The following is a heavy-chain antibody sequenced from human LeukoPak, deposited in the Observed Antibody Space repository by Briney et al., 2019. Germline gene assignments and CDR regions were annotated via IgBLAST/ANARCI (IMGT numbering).Heavy chain of an antibody. CDR2: INSSSSYI. D-gene: IGHD5-12*01. CDR1: GFTFSSYS. V-gene: IGHV3-21*01. Sequence: PGGPVRLSCAASGFTFSSYSMNWVRQAPGKGLEWVSSINSSSSYIYYADSVKGRFTISRYNAKNSLYLQMNSLRAEDTAVYYCARARDIVATIDYYYYGMDVWGQGTTVTVSS. CDR3: ARARDIVATIDYYYYGMDV. J-gene: IGHJ6*02.